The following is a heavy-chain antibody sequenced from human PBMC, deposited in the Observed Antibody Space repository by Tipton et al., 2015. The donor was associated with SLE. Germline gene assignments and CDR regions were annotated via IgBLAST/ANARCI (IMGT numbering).Heavy chain of an antibody. CDR2: IRYDGSHK. CDR1: GFTFSNYG. D-gene: IGHD6-19*01. Sequence: GSLRLSCAASGFTFSNYGMHWVRQAPGKGLEWVTYIRYDGSHKYYADSVKGRFTISRDNSNNTLYLQMNSLRPEDTALYHCATLGERNSDSNGWYDQGFDYWGQGTLVTVSS. J-gene: IGHJ4*02. V-gene: IGHV3-30*02. CDR3: ATLGERNSDSNGWYDQGFDY.